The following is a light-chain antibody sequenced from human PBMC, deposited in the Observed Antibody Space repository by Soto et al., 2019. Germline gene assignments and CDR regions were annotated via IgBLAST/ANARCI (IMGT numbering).Light chain of an antibody. V-gene: IGLV2-23*01. CDR2: EGS. J-gene: IGLJ2*01. Sequence: QSALTQPASVSGSPGQSITISCTGTSSDVGSYNLVSWYQQHPGQAPKLMIYEGSKRPSGASNRFSGSKSGNTASLTISGLQAEDESDYYCCSYAGSSTLVFGGGTKLTVL. CDR3: CSYAGSSTLV. CDR1: SSDVGSYNL.